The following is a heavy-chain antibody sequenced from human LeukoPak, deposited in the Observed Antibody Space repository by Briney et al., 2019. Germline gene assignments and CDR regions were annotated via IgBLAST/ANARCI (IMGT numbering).Heavy chain of an antibody. Sequence: SETLSLTCTVSGGSISSSSYYWGWIRQPPGKGLEWIGSFYTSGSTNYNPSLKSRVTMSVDTSKNQFSLKVRSVTAADTAVYYCARGKGTLTWFDPWGQGTLVTVSS. J-gene: IGHJ5*02. CDR2: FYTSGST. V-gene: IGHV4-39*07. CDR1: GGSISSSSYY. CDR3: ARGKGTLTWFDP.